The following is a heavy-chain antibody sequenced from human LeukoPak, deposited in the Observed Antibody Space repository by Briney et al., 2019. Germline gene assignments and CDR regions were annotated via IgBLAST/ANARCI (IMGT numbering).Heavy chain of an antibody. CDR3: ARDPDTIFGVVSPPCFDN. D-gene: IGHD3-3*01. CDR1: GYTFTRYG. CDR2: ISSANGHT. J-gene: IGHJ4*02. Sequence: ASVKVSCKASGYTFTRYGIGWVRQVPGQGLEWMAWISSANGHTNYAQDVQGRVTLTTDTSTNTAYMELRELRSDDTAVYYCARDPDTIFGVVSPPCFDNWGQGTLVTVSS. V-gene: IGHV1-18*01.